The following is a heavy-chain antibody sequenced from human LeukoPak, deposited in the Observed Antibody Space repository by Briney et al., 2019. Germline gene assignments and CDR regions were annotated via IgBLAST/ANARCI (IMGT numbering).Heavy chain of an antibody. D-gene: IGHD3-10*01. CDR2: ISSSGSTI. CDR3: ARESGEGSGSADGFDI. Sequence: PGGSLRLSCAASGFTFRSYEMNWVRQAPGKGLEWVSYISSSGSTIYYADSVKGRFTISRENAKNSLYLQMNGLRAEDTAVYYCARESGEGSGSADGFDIWGQGTMVTVSS. J-gene: IGHJ3*02. CDR1: GFTFRSYE. V-gene: IGHV3-48*03.